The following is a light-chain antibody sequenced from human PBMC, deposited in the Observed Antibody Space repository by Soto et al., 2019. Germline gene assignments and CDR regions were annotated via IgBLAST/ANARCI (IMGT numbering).Light chain of an antibody. V-gene: IGKV1-39*01. CDR2: ATS. Sequence: DIQMTQSPTSLYASVGDTVTITCRAGQNIRSYLNWYQQIPGKAPSLLIYATSIPQTGVPSRFSGSGTGTDFTLTINGLQREDFANYFCQQGYTTRWTFGQGTKVEIK. CDR3: QQGYTTRWT. CDR1: QNIRSY. J-gene: IGKJ1*01.